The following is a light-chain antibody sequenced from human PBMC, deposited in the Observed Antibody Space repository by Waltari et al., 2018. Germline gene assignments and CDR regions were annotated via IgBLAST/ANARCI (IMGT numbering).Light chain of an antibody. Sequence: SSELTQDPAVSVALGQTVRITCQGDSLRSYYASWYQQKPGQAPVLVIYGKNNQPSGIPERFSGSSSGNTASLTITGAQAEDEADYYCNSRDSSGNHVVFGGGTKLTVL. CDR3: NSRDSSGNHVV. CDR2: GKN. J-gene: IGLJ2*01. V-gene: IGLV3-19*01. CDR1: SLRSYY.